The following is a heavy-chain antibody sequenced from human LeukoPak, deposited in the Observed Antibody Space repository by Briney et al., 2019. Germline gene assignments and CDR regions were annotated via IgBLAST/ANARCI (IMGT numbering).Heavy chain of an antibody. V-gene: IGHV3-11*06. CDR3: ARAPSAVAGMLDY. J-gene: IGHJ4*02. CDR2: ITSSRSYT. D-gene: IGHD6-19*01. Sequence: GGSPRLSCAASGFSFSDYYMSWIRQAPGKGLEWVSYITSSRSYTNYADSVKGRFTISRDNAKNSLYLQMNSLRAEDTAVYYCARAPSAVAGMLDYWGQGTLVTVSS. CDR1: GFSFSDYY.